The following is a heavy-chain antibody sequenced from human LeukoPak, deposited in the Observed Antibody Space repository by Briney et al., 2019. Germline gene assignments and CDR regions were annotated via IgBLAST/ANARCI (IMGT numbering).Heavy chain of an antibody. CDR2: IYYSGTT. CDR3: AAALTGYADY. J-gene: IGHJ4*02. D-gene: IGHD3-9*01. Sequence: SETLSLTCTVSGRSISSYYWSWIRQTPGKGLEWIGYIYYSGTTNYNPSLKSRVTISADESKNQFSLKLSSVAAADTAVYYCAAALTGYADYWGLGTLVAVSS. CDR1: GRSISSYY. V-gene: IGHV4-59*08.